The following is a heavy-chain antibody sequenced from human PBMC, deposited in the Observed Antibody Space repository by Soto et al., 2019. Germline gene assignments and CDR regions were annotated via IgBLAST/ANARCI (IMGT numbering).Heavy chain of an antibody. J-gene: IGHJ4*02. V-gene: IGHV1-18*01. CDR2: ISAYNGNT. D-gene: IGHD3-22*01. CDR3: ARDDLPTYYYDSSGYYHY. Sequence: ASVKVSCKASGYTFTSYGISWVRQAPGQGLERMGWISAYNGNTNYAQNLQGRLTMTTDTSTSTAYMELRSLTSDDTAVYYCARDDLPTYYYDSSGYYHYWGQG. CDR1: GYTFTSYG.